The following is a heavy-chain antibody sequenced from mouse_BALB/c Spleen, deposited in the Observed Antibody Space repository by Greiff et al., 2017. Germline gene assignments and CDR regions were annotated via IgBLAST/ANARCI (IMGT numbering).Heavy chain of an antibody. J-gene: IGHJ3*01. CDR1: GYTFTSYW. CDR2: IYPGSGST. D-gene: IGHD2-4*01. Sequence: LQQPGSELVRPGASVKLSCKASGYTFTSYWMHWVKQRPGQGLEWIGNIYPGSGSTNYDEKFKSKATLTVDTSSSTAYMQLSSLTSEDSAVYYCAREGGLRDAYWGQGTLVTVSA. V-gene: IGHV1S22*01. CDR3: AREGGLRDAY.